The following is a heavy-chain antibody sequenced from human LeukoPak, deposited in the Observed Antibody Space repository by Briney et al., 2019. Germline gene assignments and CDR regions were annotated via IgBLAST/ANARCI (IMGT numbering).Heavy chain of an antibody. V-gene: IGHV1-69*05. CDR1: GGTFSSYA. J-gene: IGHJ5*02. CDR3: ARELQWNWFDP. Sequence: SVKVSCKASGGTFSSYAISWVRQAPGQGLEWMGGIIPIFGTANYAQKFQGRVTMTRDMSTSTVYMELSSLRSEDTAVYYCARELQWNWFDPWGQGTLVTVSS. D-gene: IGHD4-11*01. CDR2: IIPIFGTA.